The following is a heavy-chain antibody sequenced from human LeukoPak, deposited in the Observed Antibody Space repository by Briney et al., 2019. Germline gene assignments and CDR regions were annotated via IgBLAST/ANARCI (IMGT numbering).Heavy chain of an antibody. Sequence: ASVKVSCKASGYTFTGYYLHWVRKAPGQGLEWLGWINPHSGDTNYAQQFQGRVTMTRDTSISTAYLELSRLRSDDTAVFYCARGDSSPYYYFDYWGQGTRVTVSS. V-gene: IGHV1-2*02. J-gene: IGHJ4*02. CDR3: ARGDSSPYYYFDY. CDR1: GYTFTGYY. CDR2: INPHSGDT. D-gene: IGHD3-22*01.